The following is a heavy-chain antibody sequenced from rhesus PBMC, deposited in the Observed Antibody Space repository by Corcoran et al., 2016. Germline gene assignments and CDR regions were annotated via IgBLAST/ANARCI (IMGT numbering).Heavy chain of an antibody. Sequence: QVQLQESGPGLVKPSETLSLTCAVSGGSLRESYYWSWIRHPPGKGLGWIGYIYGSGGSTYYNPSLKSRVTISTDTSKNQFSLKLSSVTAADTAVYYCARDERDIWTGYRPLDYWGQGVLVTVSS. CDR2: IYGSGGST. J-gene: IGHJ4*01. CDR3: ARDERDIWTGYRPLDY. V-gene: IGHV4-106*01. CDR1: GGSLRESYY. D-gene: IGHD3-3*01.